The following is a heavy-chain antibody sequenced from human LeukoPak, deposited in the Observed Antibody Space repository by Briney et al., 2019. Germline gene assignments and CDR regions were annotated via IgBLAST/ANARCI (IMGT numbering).Heavy chain of an antibody. CDR2: ISKSGSTI. D-gene: IGHD3-10*01. V-gene: IGHV3-11*01. J-gene: IGHJ4*02. CDR3: ARDRNYGAYFDY. Sequence: GGSLRLSCEASGFTSSDYCMDWIRQAPGKGLEWVSYISKSGSTIYYADSVKGRFTISRDNAKNTLHLQMNSLRAEDTAVYYCARDRNYGAYFDYWGQGTLVTVSS. CDR1: GFTSSDYC.